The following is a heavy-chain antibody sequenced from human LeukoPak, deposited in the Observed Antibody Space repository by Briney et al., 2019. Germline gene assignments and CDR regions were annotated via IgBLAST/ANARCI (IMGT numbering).Heavy chain of an antibody. J-gene: IGHJ4*02. V-gene: IGHV3-9*01. CDR2: ICWNSGSI. CDR3: AKGDSSGYYKGLIDY. D-gene: IGHD3-22*01. CDR1: GFTFDDYA. Sequence: GRSLGLSCAASGFTFDDYAMHWVRQAPGKGLEWVSGICWNSGSIGYADSVKGRFTISRDNAKNSLYLQMNRLRAEDTALYYCAKGDSSGYYKGLIDYWGQGTLVTVSS.